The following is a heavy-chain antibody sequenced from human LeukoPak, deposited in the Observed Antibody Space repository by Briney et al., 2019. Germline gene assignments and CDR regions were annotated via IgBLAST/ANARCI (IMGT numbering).Heavy chain of an antibody. CDR3: ARVHRSEYSSSFWFDY. J-gene: IGHJ4*02. Sequence: PGGSLRLSCAASGFTFSSYSMNWVRQAPGKGLEWVSSISSSSSYIYYADSVKGRFTISRDNAKNSMYLQMNSLRAEDTAVYYCARVHRSEYSSSFWFDYGGRGTLFTASS. CDR1: GFTFSSYS. CDR2: ISSSSSYI. V-gene: IGHV3-21*01. D-gene: IGHD6-6*01.